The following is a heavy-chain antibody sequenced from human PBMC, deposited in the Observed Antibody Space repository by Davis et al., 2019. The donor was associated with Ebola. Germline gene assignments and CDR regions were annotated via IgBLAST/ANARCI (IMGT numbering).Heavy chain of an antibody. CDR3: GRDRAMFRVGLIDY. V-gene: IGHV3-13*01. J-gene: IGHJ4*02. CDR2: IGTAGDT. CDR1: GFTLSRYD. Sequence: GESLKISCAASGFTLSRYDMHWVRQATGKGLEWVSSIGTAGDTYYADSVKGRFTISRDNSKNALYLQMNSLRAEDTAVYYCGRDRAMFRVGLIDYWGQGTLVTVSP. D-gene: IGHD3-10*01.